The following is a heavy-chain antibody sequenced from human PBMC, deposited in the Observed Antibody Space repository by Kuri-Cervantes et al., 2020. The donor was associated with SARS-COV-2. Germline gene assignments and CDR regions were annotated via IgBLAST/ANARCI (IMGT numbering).Heavy chain of an antibody. CDR3: ATVIVVVPAAIGWSWFDP. D-gene: IGHD2-2*01. J-gene: IGHJ5*02. V-gene: IGHV4-59*01. CDR1: GGSISSYY. Sequence: SETLSLTCTVSGGSISSYYWSWIRQSPGKGLEWIGYIYYSGSTNYNPSLKSRVTISVDTSKNQFSLKLSSVTAADTAVYYCATVIVVVPAAIGWSWFDPWGQGTLVTVSS. CDR2: IYYSGST.